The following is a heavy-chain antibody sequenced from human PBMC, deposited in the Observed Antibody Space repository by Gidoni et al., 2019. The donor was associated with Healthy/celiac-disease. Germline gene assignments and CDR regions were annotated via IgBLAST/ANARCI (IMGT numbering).Heavy chain of an antibody. CDR2: ISGSGGST. D-gene: IGHD3-3*01. V-gene: IGHV3-23*01. CDR1: GFPFSSYA. CDR3: AIQEWLENAFDI. J-gene: IGHJ3*02. Sequence: ELQLLESGGGLVQTGGSLRLSCAASGFPFSSYAMSWVRQAPGKGLEWVAAISGSGGSTYYADSVNGRFTISRDNSKNTLYLQMNSLRAEDTAVYYCAIQEWLENAFDIWGQGTMVTVSS.